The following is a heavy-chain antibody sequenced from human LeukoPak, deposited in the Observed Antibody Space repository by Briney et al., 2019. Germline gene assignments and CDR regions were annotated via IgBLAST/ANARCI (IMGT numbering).Heavy chain of an antibody. CDR3: ARDLFFEGFDY. CDR1: GGSISSGGYS. J-gene: IGHJ4*02. CDR2: IYYSGST. V-gene: IGHV4-30-4*07. Sequence: SETLSLTCAVSGGSISSGGYSWSWIRQPPGKGLEWIGYIYYSGSTYYNPSLKSRITISVDTSKNQFSLKLSSVTAADTAVYYCARDLFFEGFDYWGQGTLVTVSS. D-gene: IGHD3-3*01.